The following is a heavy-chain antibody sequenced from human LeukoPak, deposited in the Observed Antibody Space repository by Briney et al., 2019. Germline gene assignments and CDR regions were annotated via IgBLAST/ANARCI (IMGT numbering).Heavy chain of an antibody. CDR2: RSYTGST. J-gene: IGHJ3*02. D-gene: IGHD3-10*01. V-gene: IGHV4-39*01. CDR1: GGSISSSSYL. Sequence: TSETLSLTCTVSGGSISSSSYLWGWVRQPPGKGLEWIGSRSYTGSTYYNPSLKSRLTISVDTSKNQFSLKLSSVTAADTAVYYCARQIGNAFDIWGQGTMVTVSS. CDR3: ARQIGNAFDI.